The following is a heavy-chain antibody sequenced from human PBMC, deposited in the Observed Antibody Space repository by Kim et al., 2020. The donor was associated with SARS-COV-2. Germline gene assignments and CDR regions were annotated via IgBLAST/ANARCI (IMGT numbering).Heavy chain of an antibody. V-gene: IGHV3-43*02. D-gene: IGHD3-10*01. CDR2: ISGDGGST. Sequence: GGSLRLSCGASGFTFDDYVMHWVRQTPGKSLEWVSLISGDGGSTHYGDSVKGRFTISRDNRKNSLYLQMNSLRTEDTALYYCAKDLYSGSGSSIFDYWGQGTLVTVSS. CDR3: AKDLYSGSGSSIFDY. J-gene: IGHJ4*02. CDR1: GFTFDDYV.